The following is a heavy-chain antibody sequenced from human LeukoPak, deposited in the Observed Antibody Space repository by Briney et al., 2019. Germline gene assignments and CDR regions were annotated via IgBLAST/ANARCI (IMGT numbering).Heavy chain of an antibody. D-gene: IGHD3-10*01. CDR1: GFSFSKSS. J-gene: IGHJ4*02. CDR3: ASYTLWYGDS. CDR2: ISIGSSPYT. V-gene: IGHV3-21*06. Sequence: GGSLRLSCAASGFSFSKSSMLWFRQAAGKGLEWVSSISIGSSPYTYYADSLKGRFTISRDNAKNSVCLQMNSLRPEDTAVYYCASYTLWYGDSWGQGTLVTVSS.